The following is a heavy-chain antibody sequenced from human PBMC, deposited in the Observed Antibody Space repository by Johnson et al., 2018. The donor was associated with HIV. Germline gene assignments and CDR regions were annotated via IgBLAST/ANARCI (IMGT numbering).Heavy chain of an antibody. CDR2: ISYDGSNK. Sequence: QVQLVESGGGVVQPGGSLRLSCAASGFTFSSNYMNWVRQAPGKGLEWVAVISYDGSNKYFADSVKGRLTISRDNSKNTLYLQMNSLRAEDTAVYYCAREGTAEIVGATRGGDAFDIWGQGTMVTVSS. CDR1: GFTFSSNY. V-gene: IGHV3-30*14. CDR3: AREGTAEIVGATRGGDAFDI. D-gene: IGHD1-26*01. J-gene: IGHJ3*02.